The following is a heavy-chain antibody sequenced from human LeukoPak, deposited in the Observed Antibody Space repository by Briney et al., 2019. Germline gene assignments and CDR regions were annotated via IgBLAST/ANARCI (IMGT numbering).Heavy chain of an antibody. Sequence: GGSLRLSCAASGFTFSSYGMHWVRQAPGKGLEWVAFIRYDGSNKYYADSVKGRFTISRDNSKNTLYLQMNSLRAEDTAVYYCAKSGANDYDILTGYGYYYYYMDVWGKGTTVTISS. CDR3: AKSGANDYDILTGYGYYYYYMDV. CDR2: IRYDGSNK. D-gene: IGHD3-9*01. CDR1: GFTFSSYG. J-gene: IGHJ6*03. V-gene: IGHV3-30*02.